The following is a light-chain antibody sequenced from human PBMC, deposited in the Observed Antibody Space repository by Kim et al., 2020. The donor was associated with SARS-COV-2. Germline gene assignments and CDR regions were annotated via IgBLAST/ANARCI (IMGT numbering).Light chain of an antibody. Sequence: VAVTGTGCSASIDDNCVQWYQQRPGGVPTPVFYEYDHRPSGVSDRFSGSIDNSSNSASLTISGLRTEDEADYYCQSYNRDNVIFGGGTQLTVL. CDR3: QSYNRDNVI. J-gene: IGLJ2*01. CDR2: EYD. CDR1: SASIDDNC. V-gene: IGLV6-57*02.